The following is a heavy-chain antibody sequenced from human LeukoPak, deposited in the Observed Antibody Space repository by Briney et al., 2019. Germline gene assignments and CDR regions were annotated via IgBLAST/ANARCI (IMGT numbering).Heavy chain of an antibody. CDR2: FYSGGSA. D-gene: IGHD3-10*01. CDR1: GFTVAANY. Sequence: PGGSLRLSCAVSGFTVAANYMTWVRQAPGKGLEWVSGFYSGGSAYYADSVKGRFTISRDLSRNTLFLQMNSLRAEDTAVYYCATPGGSGDYPYPTYFNYWGQGTLITVSS. J-gene: IGHJ4*02. CDR3: ATPGGSGDYPYPTYFNY. V-gene: IGHV3-53*01.